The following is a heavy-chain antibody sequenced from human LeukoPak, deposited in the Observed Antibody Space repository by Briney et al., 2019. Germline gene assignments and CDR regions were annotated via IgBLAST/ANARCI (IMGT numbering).Heavy chain of an antibody. J-gene: IGHJ4*02. CDR3: ARDVAVSVFDF. Sequence: ASVKVSCKASGYTFTSYGISWVRQAPGQGLEWMGWISGYNGDTDYAQNLQGRVTMTTDTSTSTAYMELRNLRSDDTAVYYCARDVAVSVFDFWGQGTLVTVSS. V-gene: IGHV1-18*01. CDR1: GYTFTSYG. D-gene: IGHD6-19*01. CDR2: ISGYNGDT.